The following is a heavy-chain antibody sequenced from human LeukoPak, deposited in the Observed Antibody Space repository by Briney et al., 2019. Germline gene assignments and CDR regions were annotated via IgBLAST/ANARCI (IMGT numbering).Heavy chain of an antibody. CDR3: AREFKYSGYDYYYYGMDV. CDR1: EYSFTSYW. Sequence: GESLKISCKGSEYSFTSYWIGWVRQMPGKGLEWMGIIYPGDSDTRYSPSFQGQVTISADKSISTAYLQWSSLKASDTAMYYCAREFKYSGYDYYYYGMDVWGQGTTVTVSS. CDR2: IYPGDSDT. D-gene: IGHD5-12*01. V-gene: IGHV5-51*01. J-gene: IGHJ6*02.